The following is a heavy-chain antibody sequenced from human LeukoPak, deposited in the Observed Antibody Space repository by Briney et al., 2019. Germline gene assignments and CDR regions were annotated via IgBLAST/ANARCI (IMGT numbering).Heavy chain of an antibody. J-gene: IGHJ6*03. V-gene: IGHV1-69*05. D-gene: IGHD2-2*01. CDR3: AREYCSSTGCYFVEYYMDV. Sequence: GASVKVSCKASGGTFSSYAISWVRQAPGQGLEWMGGIIPIFGTANYAQKFQGRVTITTDESTSTAYMELSSLRSEDTAVYYCAREYCSSTGCYFVEYYMDVWGKGTTVTVSS. CDR1: GGTFSSYA. CDR2: IIPIFGTA.